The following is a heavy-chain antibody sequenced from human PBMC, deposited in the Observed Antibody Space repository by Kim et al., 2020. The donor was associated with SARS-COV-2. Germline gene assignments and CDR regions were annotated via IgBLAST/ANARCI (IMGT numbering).Heavy chain of an antibody. V-gene: IGHV4-59*01. Sequence: SETLSLTCTVSGGSISSYYWSWIRQPPGKGLEWIGYIYYSGSTNYNPSLESRVTISIDTSKNQFSLKLSSVTAADTAVYFCARGTLRYSYGVDYWGQGTLVTVSS. CDR2: IYYSGST. D-gene: IGHD5-18*01. CDR1: GGSISSYY. J-gene: IGHJ4*02. CDR3: ARGTLRYSYGVDY.